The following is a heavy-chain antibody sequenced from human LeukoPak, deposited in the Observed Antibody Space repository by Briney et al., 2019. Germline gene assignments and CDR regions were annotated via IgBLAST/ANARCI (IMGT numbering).Heavy chain of an antibody. CDR2: ITNKALGGTA. CDR1: GFNFGDYA. J-gene: IGHJ4*02. CDR3: TRDEYGYGSNFFDY. D-gene: IGHD5-18*01. V-gene: IGHV3-49*03. Sequence: QTGGSLRLSCTTSGFNFGDYAMSWFRQAPEKGLEGVGFITNKALGGTAEYAASVKGRFTISRDDSRSTAYLQMDNVRPEDTGIYYCTRDEYGYGSNFFDYWGQGTLVTVST.